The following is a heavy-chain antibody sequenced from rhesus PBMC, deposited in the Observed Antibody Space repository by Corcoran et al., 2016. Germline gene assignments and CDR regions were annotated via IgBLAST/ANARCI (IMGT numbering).Heavy chain of an antibody. J-gene: IGHJ5-2*02. D-gene: IGHD1-44*02. CDR1: GFSLSTSGMG. CDR3: ARTRRGAGNSLDV. CDR2: LYWDDDK. Sequence: QVTLKESGPALVKPTQTLTLTCTFSGFSLSTSGMGVGWIRQPPGKALEWLASLYWDDDKYYSTALKSRLPTSKDTSKNQVVLTMTNMDPVDTATYYCARTRRGAGNSLDVWGRGVLVTVSS. V-gene: IGHV2S1*01.